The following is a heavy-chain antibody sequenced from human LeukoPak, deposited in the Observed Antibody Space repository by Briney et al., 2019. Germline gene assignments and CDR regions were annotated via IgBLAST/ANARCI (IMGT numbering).Heavy chain of an antibody. CDR2: ISYDGRNQ. CDR1: GFTFSNFG. CDR3: AKKIAAEISSGWYQLEH. J-gene: IGHJ4*02. V-gene: IGHV3-30*18. D-gene: IGHD6-19*01. Sequence: PGRSLRLSCAASGFTFSNFGMYWVRQAPGRGLEWVASISYDGRNQHYADSVKGRFTISRDNAKNTLFLQMNSLRDEDTAVYYCAKKIAAEISSGWYQLEHWGQGTLVTVSS.